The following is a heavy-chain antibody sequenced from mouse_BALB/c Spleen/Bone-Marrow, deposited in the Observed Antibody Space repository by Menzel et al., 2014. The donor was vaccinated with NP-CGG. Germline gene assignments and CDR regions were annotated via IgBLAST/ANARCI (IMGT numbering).Heavy chain of an antibody. J-gene: IGHJ2*01. CDR3: ARENYGSSYYFDY. CDR1: GYTFTDYY. Sequence: QVQLKHSGPELVKPGASVKIPCKASGYTFTDYYINWVKQKPGQGLEWIGWIYPGSGNTKYNEKFKGKATLTVDTSSSTAYMQLSSLTSEDTAVYFCARENYGSSYYFDYWGQGTTLTVSS. V-gene: IGHV1-84*02. CDR2: IYPGSGNT. D-gene: IGHD1-1*01.